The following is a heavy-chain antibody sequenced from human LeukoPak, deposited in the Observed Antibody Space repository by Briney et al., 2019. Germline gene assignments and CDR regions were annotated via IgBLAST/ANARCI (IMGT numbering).Heavy chain of an antibody. CDR3: ARGRRYSGYDSPRYYYYMDV. D-gene: IGHD5-12*01. CDR2: ISYDGSNK. V-gene: IGHV3-30*04. J-gene: IGHJ6*03. Sequence: GGSLRLSCAASGFTFSSYAMHWVRQAPGKGLEWVAVISYDGSNKYYADSVKGRFTISRDNSKNTLYLQMNSLRAEDTAVYYCARGRRYSGYDSPRYYYYMDVWGKGTTVTVSS. CDR1: GFTFSSYA.